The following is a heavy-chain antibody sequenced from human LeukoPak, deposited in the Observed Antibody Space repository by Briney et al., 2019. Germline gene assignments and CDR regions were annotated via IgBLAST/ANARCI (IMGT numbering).Heavy chain of an antibody. CDR2: ISSSGSTI. CDR1: GFTFSSYE. Sequence: GGSLRLSCAASGFTFSSYEMNWVRQAPGKGLEWVSYISSSGSTIYYADSVKGRFTISRDNAKNSLYLQMNSLRAEDTAVYYCARGGYDFDFDYWGQGTLVTVSS. CDR3: ARGGYDFDFDY. J-gene: IGHJ4*02. D-gene: IGHD5-12*01. V-gene: IGHV3-48*03.